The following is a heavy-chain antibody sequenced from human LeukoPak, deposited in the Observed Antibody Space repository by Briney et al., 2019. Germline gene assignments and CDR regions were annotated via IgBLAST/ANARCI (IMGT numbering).Heavy chain of an antibody. CDR1: GYTFTSYG. Sequence: ASVKVSCKASGYTFTSYGISWVRQAPGQGLEWMGWISAYNGNTNYAQKLQGRVTMTTDTSTSTAYMELRSLRSDDTAVYYCARVPPDYYYYYMDVWGKGTTVTVSS. J-gene: IGHJ6*03. CDR2: ISAYNGNT. V-gene: IGHV1-18*01. CDR3: ARVPPDYYYYYMDV.